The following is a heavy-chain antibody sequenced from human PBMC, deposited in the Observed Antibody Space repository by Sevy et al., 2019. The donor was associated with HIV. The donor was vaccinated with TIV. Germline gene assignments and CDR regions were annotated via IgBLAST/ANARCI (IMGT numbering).Heavy chain of an antibody. V-gene: IGHV4-39*01. Sequence: SETLSLTCSVSGGSLITTNYYWAWLRQSPGKGLEWIASIYYSGSTYYNPSLKARVTVSVDTSRSQFSLILNPVTAADTSVYYCAAHEGVTISEARFDPWGQGTLVTVSS. D-gene: IGHD1-1*01. J-gene: IGHJ5*02. CDR2: IYYSGST. CDR3: AAHEGVTISEARFDP. CDR1: GGSLITTNYY.